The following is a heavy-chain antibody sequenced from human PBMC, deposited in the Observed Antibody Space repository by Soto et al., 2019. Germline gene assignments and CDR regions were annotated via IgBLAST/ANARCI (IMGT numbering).Heavy chain of an antibody. CDR3: TTDRIRTSGYYGMDV. D-gene: IGHD2-2*01. V-gene: IGHV3-15*07. CDR1: GFTFSNAW. Sequence: GGSLRLSCAASGFTFSNAWMNWVRQAPGKGLEWVGRIKSKTDGGTTDYAAPVKGRFTISRDDSKNTLYLQMNSLKTEDTAVYYCTTDRIRTSGYYGMDVWGQGTTVTVSS. CDR2: IKSKTDGGTT. J-gene: IGHJ6*02.